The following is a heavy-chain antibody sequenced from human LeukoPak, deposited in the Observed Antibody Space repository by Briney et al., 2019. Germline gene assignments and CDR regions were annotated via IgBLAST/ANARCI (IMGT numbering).Heavy chain of an antibody. CDR1: GGSISGYY. CDR3: ARHNYPPSGSPPGFDP. D-gene: IGHD3-10*01. CDR2: IYTSGST. Sequence: PSETLSLTCTVSGGSISGYYWTWIRQPPGKGLEWNGYIYTSGSTNYNPSLKSRVTISVDTSKNQFSLRVTSVTAADTAVYYCARHNYPPSGSPPGFDPWGQGILVTVSS. J-gene: IGHJ5*02. V-gene: IGHV4-4*09.